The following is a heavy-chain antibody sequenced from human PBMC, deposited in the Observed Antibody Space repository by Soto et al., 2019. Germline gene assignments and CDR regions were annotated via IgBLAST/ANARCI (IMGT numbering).Heavy chain of an antibody. CDR2: ISDSGGAT. D-gene: IGHD2-21*02. CDR3: AKEGIGDGGNSPPDY. J-gene: IGHJ4*02. V-gene: IGHV3-23*04. CDR1: GFTFSSYA. Sequence: EVQLVESGGGLVQPGGSLRVSCAASGFTFSSYAMSWVRQAPGKGLEWVSTISDSGGATYYADSVQGRFTSSRDNSKNTLYLQMHSLRAGDTAVYYCAKEGIGDGGNSPPDYWGQGTLVTVSS.